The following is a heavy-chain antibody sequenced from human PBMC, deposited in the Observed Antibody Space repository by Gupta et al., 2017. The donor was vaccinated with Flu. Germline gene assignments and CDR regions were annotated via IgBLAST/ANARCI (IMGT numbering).Heavy chain of an antibody. V-gene: IGHV3-21*01. CDR2: ISSSSSYI. Sequence: YSMNWVRQAPGKGLEWVSSISSSSSYIYYADSEKGRFTISRDNAKNSLYLQMNSLRAEDTAVYYCARIRADFWSGYLFDYWGQGTLVTVSS. CDR1: YS. D-gene: IGHD3-3*01. CDR3: ARIRADFWSGYLFDY. J-gene: IGHJ4*02.